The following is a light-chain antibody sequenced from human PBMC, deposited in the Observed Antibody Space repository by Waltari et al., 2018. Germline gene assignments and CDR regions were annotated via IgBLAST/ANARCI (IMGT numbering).Light chain of an antibody. Sequence: QSALTQPASVSGSPGQSITISCTGSSTDAGPHTYVSWYQQHPGKATKLIICDVSHRPSGSSNRFSGSRAGDTASLTISGLQAEDEADYFCCSYANMVTLFVVFGGGTKLTVL. J-gene: IGLJ2*01. CDR1: STDAGPHTY. CDR2: DVS. CDR3: CSYANMVTLFVV. V-gene: IGLV2-14*03.